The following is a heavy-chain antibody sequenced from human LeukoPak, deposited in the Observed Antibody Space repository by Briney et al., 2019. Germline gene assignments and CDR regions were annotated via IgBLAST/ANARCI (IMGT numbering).Heavy chain of an antibody. CDR2: IYYSGST. CDR3: ARDVSSTSPVSGWFDP. CDR1: GGSISSYY. J-gene: IGHJ5*02. V-gene: IGHV4-59*01. Sequence: PSETLSLTCTVSGGSISSYYWSWIRQPPGKGLEWIGYIYYSGSTNYNPSLKSRVTISVDTSKNQFSLKLSSVTAAGTAVYYCARDVSSTSPVSGWFDPWGQGTLVTVSS. D-gene: IGHD2-2*01.